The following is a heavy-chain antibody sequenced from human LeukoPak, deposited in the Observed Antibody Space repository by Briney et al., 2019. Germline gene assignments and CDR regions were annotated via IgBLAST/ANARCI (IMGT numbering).Heavy chain of an antibody. D-gene: IGHD3-10*01. Sequence: ASVKVSCKASGYTFTSYYMHWVRQAPGQGLEWMGIINPSGGSTSYAQKFQGRVTMTRDTSTSTVYMELRSLRSDDTAVYYCARVTRDYYGSGTPWGQGTLVTVSS. CDR3: ARVTRDYYGSGTP. J-gene: IGHJ5*02. V-gene: IGHV1-46*01. CDR1: GYTFTSYY. CDR2: INPSGGST.